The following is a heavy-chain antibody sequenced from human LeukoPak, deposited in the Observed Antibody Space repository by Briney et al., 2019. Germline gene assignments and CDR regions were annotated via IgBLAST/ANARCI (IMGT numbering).Heavy chain of an antibody. CDR1: GYTFTGYY. V-gene: IGHV1-2*02. CDR3: ARGGPRVAARQPFDY. D-gene: IGHD6-6*01. Sequence: GASVKVSCKASGYTFTGYYMHWVRQAPGQGLEWMGWINPNSGGTNYAQKFQGRVTMTRDTSISTAYMELSRLRSDDTAVYYCARGGPRVAARQPFDYWGQGTLVTVSS. J-gene: IGHJ4*02. CDR2: INPNSGGT.